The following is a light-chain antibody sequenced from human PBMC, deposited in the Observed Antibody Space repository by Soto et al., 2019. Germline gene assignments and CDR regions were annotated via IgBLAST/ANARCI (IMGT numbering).Light chain of an antibody. Sequence: ILLTQSPCTLSLSPGERATLSCRASQSVSSSYLAWYQQKPGHAPSLLIYGASSRATGIPDGLSGSGSGTDFTLTISSLEPEDFAVYYCQQRSSWPTFGGGTKVDIK. CDR1: QSVSSSY. V-gene: IGKV3D-20*02. J-gene: IGKJ4*01. CDR2: GAS. CDR3: QQRSSWPT.